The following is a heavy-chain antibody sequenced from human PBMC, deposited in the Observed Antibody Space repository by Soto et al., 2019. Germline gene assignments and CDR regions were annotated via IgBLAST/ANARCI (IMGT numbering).Heavy chain of an antibody. J-gene: IGHJ4*02. CDR3: ARDPAPIGWYDY. CDR2: INSDGSST. Sequence: GGSLRLSCAASGFTFSSYWMHWVRQDPGKGLVWVSRINSDGSSTTYADSVKGRFTISRDNAKNTLYLQMNSLRAEDTAVYYCARDPAPIGWYDYWGQGTLVTVSS. V-gene: IGHV3-74*01. CDR1: GFTFSSYW. D-gene: IGHD6-19*01.